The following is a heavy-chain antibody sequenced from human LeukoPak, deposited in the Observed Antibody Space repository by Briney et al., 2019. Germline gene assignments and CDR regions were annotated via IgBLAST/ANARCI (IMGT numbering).Heavy chain of an antibody. CDR2: ISWNSGSI. CDR1: GFTFSSYW. J-gene: IGHJ4*02. CDR3: ARENSGSYYQFDC. V-gene: IGHV3-74*01. D-gene: IGHD1-26*01. Sequence: GGSLRLSCAASGFTFSSYWMHWVRQAPGKGLVWVSGISWNSGSIGYADSVKGRFTISRDNAKNSLYLQMNSLRPEDTAVYYCARENSGSYYQFDCWGQGTLVTVSS.